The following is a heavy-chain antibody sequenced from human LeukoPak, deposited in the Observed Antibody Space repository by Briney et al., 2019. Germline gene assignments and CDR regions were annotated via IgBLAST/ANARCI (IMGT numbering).Heavy chain of an antibody. CDR1: GGSMSNIYY. CDR2: IFYSGIT. CDR3: ARANYYGSGSLN. Sequence: SETLSLTCNVSGGSMSNIYYWGWIRQPPGKGLEWIGNIFYSGITYYNPSLRSRVTIAIDTSKSQFSLKLTSVTAADTAVYYCARANYYGSGSLNWGQGTLVTVSS. D-gene: IGHD3-10*01. V-gene: IGHV4-39*07. J-gene: IGHJ4*02.